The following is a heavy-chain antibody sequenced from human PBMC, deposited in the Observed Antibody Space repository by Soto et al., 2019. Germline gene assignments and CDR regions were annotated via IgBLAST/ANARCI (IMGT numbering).Heavy chain of an antibody. CDR3: ARVGSRTGPENVGFDY. V-gene: IGHV6-1*01. CDR1: GDSVSSNSAA. D-gene: IGHD3-10*01. J-gene: IGHJ4*02. CDR2: TYYRSKWYN. Sequence: KQSQTLSLTCAISGDSVSSNSAAWNWIRQSPSRGLEWLGRTYYRSKWYNDYAVSVKSRITINPDTSKNQFSLQLNSVTPEDTAVYYCARVGSRTGPENVGFDYWGQGTLVTVSS.